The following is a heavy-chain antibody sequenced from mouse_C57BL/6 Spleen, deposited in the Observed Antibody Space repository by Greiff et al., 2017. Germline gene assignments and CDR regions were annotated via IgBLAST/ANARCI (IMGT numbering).Heavy chain of an antibody. Sequence: QVQLQQPGAELVKPGASVKMSCKASGYTFTSYWITWVKQRPGQGLEWIGDIYPGSGSTNYNEKFKGKATLTVDTSSSTAYMQLRSLTSEDSAVYYCARSYSNRDAMDYWGQGTSVTVSA. J-gene: IGHJ4*01. D-gene: IGHD2-5*01. V-gene: IGHV1-55*01. CDR1: GYTFTSYW. CDR2: IYPGSGST. CDR3: ARSYSNRDAMDY.